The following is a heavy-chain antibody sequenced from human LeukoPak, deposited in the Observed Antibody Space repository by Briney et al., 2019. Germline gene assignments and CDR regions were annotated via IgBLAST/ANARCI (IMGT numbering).Heavy chain of an antibody. J-gene: IGHJ4*02. CDR1: GFTFSSYS. D-gene: IGHD1-14*01. Sequence: GGSLRLSCAASGFTFSSYSMNWVRQAPGKGLEWVSYISSSSSTIYYADSVKGRFTISRDNAKNSLYLQMNSLRAEDTAVYYCAKASNPPRDWGQGTLVTVSS. CDR2: ISSSSSTI. V-gene: IGHV3-48*01. CDR3: AKASNPPRD.